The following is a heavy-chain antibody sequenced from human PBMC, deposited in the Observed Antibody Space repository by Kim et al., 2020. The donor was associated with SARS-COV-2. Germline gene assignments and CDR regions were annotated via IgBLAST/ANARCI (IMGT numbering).Heavy chain of an antibody. D-gene: IGHD5-12*01. V-gene: IGHV1-69*13. J-gene: IGHJ3*02. CDR2: IIPIFGTA. CDR3: ARDSRDGYNLGAFDI. Sequence: SVKVSCKASGGTFSSYAISWVRQAPGQGLEWMGGIIPIFGTANYAQKFQGRVTITADESTSTAYMELSSLRSEDTAVYYCARDSRDGYNLGAFDIWGQGTMVTVSS. CDR1: GGTFSSYA.